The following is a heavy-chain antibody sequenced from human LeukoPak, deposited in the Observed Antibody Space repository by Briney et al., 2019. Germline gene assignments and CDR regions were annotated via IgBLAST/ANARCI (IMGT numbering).Heavy chain of an antibody. D-gene: IGHD3-10*01. V-gene: IGHV4-39*01. Sequence: PSETLSLTCTVSGGSISSSSYYWGWIRQPPGKGLEWTGSIYYSGSTYYNPSLKSRVTISVDTSKNQFSLKLSSVTAADTAVYYCARHYDSGSYPLDYWGQGALVTVSS. CDR1: GGSISSSSYY. J-gene: IGHJ4*02. CDR3: ARHYDSGSYPLDY. CDR2: IYYSGST.